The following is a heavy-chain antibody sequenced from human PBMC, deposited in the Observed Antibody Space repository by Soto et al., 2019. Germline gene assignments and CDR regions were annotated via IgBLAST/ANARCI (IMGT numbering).Heavy chain of an antibody. CDR2: IYYSGST. Sequence: QLQLQESGPGLVKPSETLSLTCTVSGRSISSSSYFWGRIRQPPGKGLEWIGSIYYSGSTYYNPSLKSRVTVSVDTSKNQDSLKLNSVTAADTAVYYCARHRSDFWFDPWGQGTLVTVSS. CDR1: GRSISSSSYF. CDR3: ARHRSDFWFDP. V-gene: IGHV4-39*01. J-gene: IGHJ5*02. D-gene: IGHD2-15*01.